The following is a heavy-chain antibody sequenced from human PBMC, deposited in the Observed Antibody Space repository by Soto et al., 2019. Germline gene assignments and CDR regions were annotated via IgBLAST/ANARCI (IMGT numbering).Heavy chain of an antibody. CDR3: ARVSFETSGYADY. Sequence: VKVSCKASGYIFSTYTXXXVRQAPGQRLEWMGWINAANGNTKYSQNFQGRVTISRDTSASTAYLELSSLRSEDTAVYYCARVSFETSGYADYWGQGTLVTVSS. J-gene: IGHJ4*02. D-gene: IGHD3-22*01. V-gene: IGHV1-3*01. CDR2: INAANGNT. CDR1: GYIFSTYT.